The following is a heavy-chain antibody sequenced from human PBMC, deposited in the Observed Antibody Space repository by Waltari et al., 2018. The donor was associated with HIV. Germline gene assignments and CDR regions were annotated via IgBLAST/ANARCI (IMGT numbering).Heavy chain of an antibody. CDR2: INPNSGGT. CDR1: GYTFTGYY. Sequence: QVQLVQSGAEVKKPGASVKVSCKASGYTFTGYYMHWVRQAPGQGLEWMGWINPNSGGTNYAQKCQGRVTSTRDTSISTAYMELSRLRSDDTAVYYCARVPDCSSTSCYKGGGYYGMDVWGQGTTVTVSS. CDR3: ARVPDCSSTSCYKGGGYYGMDV. D-gene: IGHD2-2*02. J-gene: IGHJ6*02. V-gene: IGHV1-2*01.